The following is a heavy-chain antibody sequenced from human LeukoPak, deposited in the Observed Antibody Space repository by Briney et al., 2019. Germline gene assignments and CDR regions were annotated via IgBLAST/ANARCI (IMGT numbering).Heavy chain of an antibody. J-gene: IGHJ4*02. CDR3: ARFGLGELSSFDF. CDR2: IYYSGST. CDR1: GGSISSSSYY. V-gene: IGHV4-39*07. Sequence: PSETLSLTCTVSGGSISSSSYYWGWIRQPPGKGLEWIGSIYYSGSTYYNPSLKSRVTISVDTSKNQFSLKLSSVTAADTAVYYCARFGLGELSSFDFWGQGTLVTVSS. D-gene: IGHD3-16*02.